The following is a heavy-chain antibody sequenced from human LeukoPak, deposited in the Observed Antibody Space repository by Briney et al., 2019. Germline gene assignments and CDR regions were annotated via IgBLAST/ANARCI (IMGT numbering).Heavy chain of an antibody. Sequence: GGSLRLSCAASGFTVSSNYISWVRQAPGKGLEWVSVIYSGGSTYYADSVKGRFTISRDNSKSTLYLQMNSLRAEDTAVYYCARGTRMTPFDYWGQGTLVTVSS. CDR3: ARGTRMTPFDY. D-gene: IGHD1-14*01. J-gene: IGHJ4*02. CDR2: IYSGGST. CDR1: GFTVSSNY. V-gene: IGHV3-53*01.